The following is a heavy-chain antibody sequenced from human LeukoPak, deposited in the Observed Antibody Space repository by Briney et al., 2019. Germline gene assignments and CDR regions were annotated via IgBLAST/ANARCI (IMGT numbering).Heavy chain of an antibody. CDR1: GFTFSSYG. V-gene: IGHV3-30*02. CDR3: AILTGTTEVP. CDR2: IRYDGSNK. J-gene: IGHJ5*02. D-gene: IGHD1-7*01. Sequence: GGSLRLSCAASGFTFSSYGMHWVRQAPGKGLEWVAFIRYDGSNKYYADSVKGRFTISRDNSKNTLYLQMNSLRAEDTAVYYCAILTGTTEVPWGQGTLVTVSS.